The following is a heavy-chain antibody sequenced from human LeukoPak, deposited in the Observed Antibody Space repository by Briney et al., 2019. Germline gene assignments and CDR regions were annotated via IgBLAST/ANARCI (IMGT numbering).Heavy chain of an antibody. Sequence: SETLSLTCAVCGGSFSGYYWSWIRQPPGKGLEWIGEINHSGSTNYNPSLKSRVTISVDTSKNQFSLKLSSVTAADTAVYYCARDGVVVTATRTSYLDYWGQGTLVTVSS. CDR2: INHSGST. J-gene: IGHJ4*02. CDR1: GGSFSGYY. CDR3: ARDGVVVTATRTSYLDY. V-gene: IGHV4-34*01. D-gene: IGHD2-21*02.